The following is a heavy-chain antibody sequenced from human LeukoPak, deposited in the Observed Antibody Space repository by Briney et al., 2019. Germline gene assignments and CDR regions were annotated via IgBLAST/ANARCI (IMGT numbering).Heavy chain of an antibody. Sequence: SETLSLTCTVSGGSISSDYWSWVRQPAGKGLEWIGRIYTSGSTNYNPSLKSRVTMSVDTSKNQFSLKLSSVTAADTAVYYCARDPDFLTGYGMDVWGQGTTVTVSS. CDR3: ARDPDFLTGYGMDV. J-gene: IGHJ6*02. D-gene: IGHD7-27*01. CDR2: IYTSGST. CDR1: GGSISSDY. V-gene: IGHV4-4*07.